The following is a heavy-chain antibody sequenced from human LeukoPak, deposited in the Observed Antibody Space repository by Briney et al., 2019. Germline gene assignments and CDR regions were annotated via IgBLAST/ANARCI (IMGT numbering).Heavy chain of an antibody. CDR3: AASIAVAGLDY. Sequence: ASVKVSCKASGYTFTGYYMHWVRQAPGQGLEWMGRINPNSGGTSYAQKFQGRVTMTRDTSISTAYMELSRLRSDDTAVYYCAASIAVAGLDYWGQGTLVTVSS. CDR1: GYTFTGYY. D-gene: IGHD6-19*01. V-gene: IGHV1-2*06. J-gene: IGHJ4*02. CDR2: INPNSGGT.